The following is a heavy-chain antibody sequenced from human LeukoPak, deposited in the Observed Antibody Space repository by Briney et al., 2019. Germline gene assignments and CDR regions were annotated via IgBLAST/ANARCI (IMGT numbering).Heavy chain of an antibody. Sequence: SETLSLTCTVSGGSISSSTYYWGWIRQPPGKGLECIGSVYYSGSTYYNPSLKSRVTISVDTAKNQFSLKLSFVTAADKAVYYCAGRATVTKAFDIWGQGTMVTVSS. CDR2: VYYSGST. V-gene: IGHV4-39*01. CDR1: GGSISSSTYY. D-gene: IGHD4-17*01. CDR3: AGRATVTKAFDI. J-gene: IGHJ3*02.